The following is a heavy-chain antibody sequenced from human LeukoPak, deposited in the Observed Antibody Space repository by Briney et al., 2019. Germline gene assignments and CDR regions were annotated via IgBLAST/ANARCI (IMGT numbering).Heavy chain of an antibody. CDR2: INPNRGDT. J-gene: IGHJ2*01. V-gene: IGHV1-2*06. CDR1: GYTLIDYY. D-gene: IGHD6-19*01. CDR3: ARNPDEHWLDESENWYFDL. Sequence: ASVKVSCKASGYTLIDYYLHWLRQAPGQGLEWMGRINPNRGDTKPAQKFQGRVTMTRDTSISVAYMELSSLQSDDTAVYYCARNPDEHWLDESENWYFDLWGSGTLVTVSS.